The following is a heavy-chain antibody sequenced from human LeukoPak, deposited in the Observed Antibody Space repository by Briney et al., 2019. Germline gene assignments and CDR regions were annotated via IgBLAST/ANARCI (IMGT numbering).Heavy chain of an antibody. J-gene: IGHJ4*02. CDR2: IWYDGSNK. CDR1: GFTFSSYA. Sequence: GGSLRLSCAASGFTFSSYAMHWVRQAPGKGLEWVALIWYDGSNKYYTDSVKGRFTISRDNSKNTPYLQMNSLRAEDTAVYYCARGKCGGDCYSDYWGQGTLVTVSS. CDR3: ARGKCGGDCYSDY. V-gene: IGHV3-33*01. D-gene: IGHD2-21*02.